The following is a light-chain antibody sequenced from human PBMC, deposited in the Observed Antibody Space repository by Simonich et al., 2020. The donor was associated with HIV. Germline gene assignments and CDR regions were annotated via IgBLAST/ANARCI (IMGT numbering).Light chain of an antibody. CDR2: EVT. CDR3: SSYAGSNNLL. J-gene: IGLJ2*01. CDR1: SSDVGGYNS. V-gene: IGLV2-8*01. Sequence: QSALTQPPSASGSPGQSVTISCTGTSSDVGGYNSVSWYQQHPGKAPKPMIYEVTKRPSGVPDRFSGSKSGNTASLTVSGLQAEDEADYYCSSYAGSNNLLFGGGTKLTVL.